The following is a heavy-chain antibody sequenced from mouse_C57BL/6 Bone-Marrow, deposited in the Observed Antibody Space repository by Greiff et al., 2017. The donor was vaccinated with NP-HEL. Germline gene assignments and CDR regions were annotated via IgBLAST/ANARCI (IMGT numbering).Heavy chain of an antibody. CDR2: IDPENGDT. CDR3: TTGEGSEFVGYYFDY. J-gene: IGHJ2*01. CDR1: GFNIKDDY. Sequence: EVQLQQSGAELVRPGASVKLSCTASGFNIKDDYMHWVKQRPEQGLEWIGWIDPENGDTEYASKFQGKATITADTSSNTAYLQLSSLTSEDTAVYYCTTGEGSEFVGYYFDYWGQGTTLTVSS. V-gene: IGHV14-4*01. D-gene: IGHD1-1*01.